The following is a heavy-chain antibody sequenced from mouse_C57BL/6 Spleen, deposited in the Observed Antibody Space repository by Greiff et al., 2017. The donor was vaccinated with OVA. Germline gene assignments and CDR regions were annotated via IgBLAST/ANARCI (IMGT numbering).Heavy chain of an antibody. V-gene: IGHV1-82*01. D-gene: IGHD2-5*01. CDR2: IYPGDGDT. Sequence: VQLQQSGPELVKPGASVKISCKASGYAFSSSWMNWVKQRPGKGLEWIGRIYPGDGDTNYNGKFKGKATLTADKSSSTAYMQLSSLTSEDSAVYFCARYYRNYVDYFDYWGQGTTLTVSS. CDR1: GYAFSSSW. J-gene: IGHJ2*01. CDR3: ARYYRNYVDYFDY.